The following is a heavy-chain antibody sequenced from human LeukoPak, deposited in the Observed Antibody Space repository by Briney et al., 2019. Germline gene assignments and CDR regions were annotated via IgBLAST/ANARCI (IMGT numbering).Heavy chain of an antibody. CDR1: GYTFTSYA. D-gene: IGHD5-12*01. CDR3: ARVSVDIVATSGLFDY. V-gene: IGHV7-4-1*02. J-gene: IGHJ4*02. Sequence: ASVKVSCKASGYTFTSYAMNWVRQAPGQGLEWMGWINTNTGNPTYAQGFTGRFVFSLDTSVSTAYLQISSLKAEDTAVYYCARVSVDIVATSGLFDYWGQGTLVTVSS. CDR2: INTNTGNP.